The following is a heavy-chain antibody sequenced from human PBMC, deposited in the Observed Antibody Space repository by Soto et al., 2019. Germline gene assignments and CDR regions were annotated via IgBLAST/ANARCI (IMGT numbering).Heavy chain of an antibody. D-gene: IGHD5-18*01. CDR2: INHSGST. CDR3: ARVRSYGTDY. Sequence: PSETLSLTCAVYGGSFSCYYWSWIRQPPGKGLEWIGEINHSGSTNYNPSLKSRVTIPVDTSKNQFSLKLSSVTAADTAVYYCARVRSYGTDYWGQGTLVTAPQ. V-gene: IGHV4-34*01. CDR1: GGSFSCYY. J-gene: IGHJ4*02.